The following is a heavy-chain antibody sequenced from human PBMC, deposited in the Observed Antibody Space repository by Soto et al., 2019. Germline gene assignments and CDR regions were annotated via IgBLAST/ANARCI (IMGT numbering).Heavy chain of an antibody. CDR3: ARGVQQWLDHNTFDY. CDR2: IIPIFGTA. Sequence: ASVKVSCKASGGTFSSYAISWVRQAPGQGLEWMGGIIPIFGTANYAQKFQGRVTITADESTSTAYMELSSLRSEDTAVYYCARGVQQWLDHNTFDYWGQGTLVTVSS. D-gene: IGHD6-19*01. V-gene: IGHV1-69*13. J-gene: IGHJ4*02. CDR1: GGTFSSYA.